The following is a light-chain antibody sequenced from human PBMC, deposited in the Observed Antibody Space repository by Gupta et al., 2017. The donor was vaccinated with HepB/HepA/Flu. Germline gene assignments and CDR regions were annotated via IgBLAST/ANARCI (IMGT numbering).Light chain of an antibody. Sequence: SSELTQDPAASVALGQTVRITCQGDSLRSFYASWYQQKPGQAPVLVIYGKNNRPSGIPDRFSGSRSGNTASLTITGAQAEDEADYYCNSRDSSGNHLVFGGGTKLTVL. CDR3: NSRDSSGNHLV. J-gene: IGLJ2*01. CDR1: SLRSFY. CDR2: GKN. V-gene: IGLV3-19*01.